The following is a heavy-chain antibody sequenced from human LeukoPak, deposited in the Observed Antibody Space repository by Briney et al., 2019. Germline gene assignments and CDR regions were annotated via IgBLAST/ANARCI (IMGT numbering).Heavy chain of an antibody. D-gene: IGHD3-22*01. J-gene: IGHJ4*02. CDR3: AKTPSDSSGYLFDY. Sequence: GGSLRLSCAASGFTFSSYGMHWVRQAPGKGLEWVAVISYDGSNKYYADSVKGRFTISRDNSKNTLYLQMNSLRAEDTAVYYCAKTPSDSSGYLFDYWGQGTLVTVSS. V-gene: IGHV3-30*18. CDR1: GFTFSSYG. CDR2: ISYDGSNK.